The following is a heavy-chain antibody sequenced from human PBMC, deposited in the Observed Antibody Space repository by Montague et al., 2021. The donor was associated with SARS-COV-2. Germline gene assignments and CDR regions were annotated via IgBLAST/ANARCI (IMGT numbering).Heavy chain of an antibody. J-gene: IGHJ6*03. D-gene: IGHD3-3*01. CDR1: GDSITSKTHD. Sequence: TLSLTCTVSGDSITSKTHDWDWVRQPAGKGLEWIGRLLTSGATXFNPPVKSRLTISRDTSKNGFYLKLSSVTAADTAVYYCARDSPHFDFWRGHYGDKYYMDIWGKGTTVTVS. CDR2: LLTSGAT. CDR3: ARDSPHFDFWRGHYGDKYYMDI. V-gene: IGHV4-61*02.